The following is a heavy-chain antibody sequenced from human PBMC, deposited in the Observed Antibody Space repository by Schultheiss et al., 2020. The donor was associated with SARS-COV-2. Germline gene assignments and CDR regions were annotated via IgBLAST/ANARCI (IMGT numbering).Heavy chain of an antibody. V-gene: IGHV4-59*12. J-gene: IGHJ6*02. CDR3: ARVLRHSYGTLSHYYYGMDV. CDR2: IYHSGST. CDR1: GGSISSYY. Sequence: SETLSLTCTVSGGSISSYYWSWIRQPPGKGLEWIGEIYHSGSTNYNPSLKSRVTISVDKSKNQFSLKLSSVTAADTAVYYCARVLRHSYGTLSHYYYGMDVWGQGTTVTVSS. D-gene: IGHD5-18*01.